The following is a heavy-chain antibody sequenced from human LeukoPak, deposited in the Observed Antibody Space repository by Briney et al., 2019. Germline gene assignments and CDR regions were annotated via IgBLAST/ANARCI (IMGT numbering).Heavy chain of an antibody. D-gene: IGHD3-9*01. CDR3: ARDGHRRYDYYYYYMDV. Sequence: GASVKVSCKASGYTFTSYDINWVRQATGQGLEWMGWMNPNSGNTGYAQKFQGRVTMTRNTSISTAYMELSSLRSEDTAVYYCARDGHRRYDYYYYYMDVWGKGTTVTVSS. CDR1: GYTFTSYD. CDR2: MNPNSGNT. V-gene: IGHV1-8*01. J-gene: IGHJ6*03.